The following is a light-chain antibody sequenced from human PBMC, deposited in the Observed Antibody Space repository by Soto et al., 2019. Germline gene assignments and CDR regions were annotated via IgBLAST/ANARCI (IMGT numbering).Light chain of an antibody. CDR1: SSNIGAGYD. CDR2: GST. Sequence: QSVLTQPPSVSGAPGQRDTISCTGRSSNIGAGYDVHWYQQFPGTAPKLLLYGSTNRPSGVPDRFSGSKSGTSASLAIAGLQTEDEADYYCQSYDSSLSAVVFGGGTKLTVL. CDR3: QSYDSSLSAVV. V-gene: IGLV1-40*01. J-gene: IGLJ2*01.